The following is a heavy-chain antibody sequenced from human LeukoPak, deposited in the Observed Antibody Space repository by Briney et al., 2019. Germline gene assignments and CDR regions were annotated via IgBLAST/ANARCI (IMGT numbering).Heavy chain of an antibody. J-gene: IGHJ3*02. CDR3: ARTLDYDSSGYYSGHAFDI. V-gene: IGHV1-8*01. CDR2: MNPNSGNT. CDR1: GYTFTSYD. D-gene: IGHD3-22*01. Sequence: ASVKVSCKASGYTFTSYDINWVRQATGQGLEWMGWMNPNSGNTGYAQKFQGRVTMTRNTSISTAYMELSSLRSEDTAVYYCARTLDYDSSGYYSGHAFDIWGQGTMVTVSS.